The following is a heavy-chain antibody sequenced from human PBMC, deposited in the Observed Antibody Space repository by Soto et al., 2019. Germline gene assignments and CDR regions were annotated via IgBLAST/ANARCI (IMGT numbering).Heavy chain of an antibody. CDR3: ARLETATAGSRYFYY. J-gene: IGHJ4*02. CDR1: GDSISSGSYY. CDR2: VYYNGNM. Sequence: QLQLQESGPGLVKPSETLSLTCTVSGDSISSGSYYWGWIRQPPGKGLEWIGSVYYNGNMYYNPSLNSRVTISVDTSKNQFSLKLNSVTAADTAVYYCARLETATAGSRYFYYWGQGTLVTVSS. D-gene: IGHD6-13*01. V-gene: IGHV4-39*01.